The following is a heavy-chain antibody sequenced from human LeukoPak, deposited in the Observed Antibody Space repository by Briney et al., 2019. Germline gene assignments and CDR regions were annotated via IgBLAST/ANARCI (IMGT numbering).Heavy chain of an antibody. CDR2: IYPGDYDT. CDR3: ARQPLGTDY. CDR1: GYRFTSYW. J-gene: IGHJ4*02. Sequence: GGALKISCKGSGYRFTSYWIGWGRPMPGKGLEWMGIIYPGDYDTRYSPSFQGQVTISADKSINTAYLQWSSLKASDTAMYYCARQPLGTDYWGQGTLVTVSS. D-gene: IGHD7-27*01. V-gene: IGHV5-51*01.